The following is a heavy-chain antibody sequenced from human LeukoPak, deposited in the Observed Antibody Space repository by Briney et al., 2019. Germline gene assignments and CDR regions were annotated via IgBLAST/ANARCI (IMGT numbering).Heavy chain of an antibody. J-gene: IGHJ4*02. V-gene: IGHV4-59*08. CDR2: IYYSGST. CDR1: GGSISSYY. Sequence: PSETLSLTCTVSGGSISSYYWSWIRQPPGKGLEWIGYIYYSGSTNYNPSLKSRVTISVVTSKNQFSLKLSPVTAADTAVYYCGRHLYGSGSSRGFDYWGQGTLVTVSS. CDR3: GRHLYGSGSSRGFDY. D-gene: IGHD3-10*01.